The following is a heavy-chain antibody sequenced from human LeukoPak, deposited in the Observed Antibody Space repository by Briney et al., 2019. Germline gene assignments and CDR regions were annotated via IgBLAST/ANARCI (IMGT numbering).Heavy chain of an antibody. Sequence: GRSLRLSCAASGFTFSSYAMHWVRQAPGKGLEWVAVISYDGSNKYYADSVKGRFTISRDNSKNTLYLQMNSLRAEDTALYYCVRVATTPDYWGQGTLVTVSS. CDR3: VRVATTPDY. J-gene: IGHJ4*02. D-gene: IGHD5-12*01. CDR1: GFTFSSYA. CDR2: ISYDGSNK. V-gene: IGHV3-30-3*01.